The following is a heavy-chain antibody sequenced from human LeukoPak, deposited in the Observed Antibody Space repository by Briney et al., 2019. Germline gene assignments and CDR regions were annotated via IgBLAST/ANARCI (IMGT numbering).Heavy chain of an antibody. CDR1: GFTFSNFA. CDR2: ISGSGGST. CDR3: AKDVESRITIFGVVTPAGYMDV. V-gene: IGHV3-23*01. J-gene: IGHJ6*03. Sequence: PGGSLRLSCAASGFTFSNFAMSWVRQAPGKGLEWVSAISGSGGSTYYADSVKGRFTISRDNSKNTLYLQMNSLRAEDTAVYYCAKDVESRITIFGVVTPAGYMDVWGKGTTVTVSS. D-gene: IGHD3-3*01.